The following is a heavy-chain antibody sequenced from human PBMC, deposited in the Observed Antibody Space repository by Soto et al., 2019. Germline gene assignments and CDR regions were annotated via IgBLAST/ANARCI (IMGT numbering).Heavy chain of an antibody. D-gene: IGHD3-3*01. CDR1: GFTFGDYA. CDR3: TRAYDFWSGYYAQNFDY. V-gene: IGHV3-49*04. CDR2: IRSKAYGGTT. J-gene: IGHJ4*02. Sequence: GGSLRLSCTASGFTFGDYAMSWVRQAPGKGLEWVGFIRSKAYGGTTEYAASVKGRFTISRDDSKSIAYLQMNSLKTEDTAVYYCTRAYDFWSGYYAQNFDYWGPGPLGTL.